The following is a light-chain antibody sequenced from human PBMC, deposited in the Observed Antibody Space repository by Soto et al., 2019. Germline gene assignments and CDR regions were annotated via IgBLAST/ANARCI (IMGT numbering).Light chain of an antibody. V-gene: IGLV3-21*02. CDR3: LVWESSSDQYV. J-gene: IGLJ1*01. CDR2: DDA. CDR1: KVENKN. Sequence: ELPQPPSVSLAPGQTARITCGGEKVENKNVHWYQQKAGQAPVLVVFDDADRPSGIPDRFSGSYSGNTATLTISRVEAGDEADYYCLVWESSSDQYVFGTGTKGTVL.